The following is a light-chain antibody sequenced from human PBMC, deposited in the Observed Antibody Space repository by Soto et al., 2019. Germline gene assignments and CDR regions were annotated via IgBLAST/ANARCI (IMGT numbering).Light chain of an antibody. Sequence: QSALTQPASVSGSPGQSITISCTGTSSDVGGYNYVSWYQQHPGRAPKLLIYDDSNRPSGVSNRFSGSKSGNTASLTISGLQAEDEADYYCSSYTSTSNVVFGGGTKVTVL. CDR3: SSYTSTSNVV. V-gene: IGLV2-14*01. CDR2: DDS. J-gene: IGLJ2*01. CDR1: SSDVGGYNY.